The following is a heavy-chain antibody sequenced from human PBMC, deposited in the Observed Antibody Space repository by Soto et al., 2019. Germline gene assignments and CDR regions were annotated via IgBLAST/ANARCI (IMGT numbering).Heavy chain of an antibody. J-gene: IGHJ4*02. CDR2: SRNKANSYTT. V-gene: IGHV3-72*01. D-gene: IGHD4-4*01. Sequence: EVQLVESGGGLVQPGGSLRLSCAVSGFTFSDHYMDWVRQAPGKGLEWVGRSRNKANSYTTEYAASVKGRFTISRDDSKNSLYLQMNSLKTEDTAMYYGARPVVDYKWGFDYWGQGTLVTVSS. CDR1: GFTFSDHY. CDR3: ARPVVDYKWGFDY.